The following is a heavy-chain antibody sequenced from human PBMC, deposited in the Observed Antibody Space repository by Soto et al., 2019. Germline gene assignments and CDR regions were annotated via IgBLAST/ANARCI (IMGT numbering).Heavy chain of an antibody. CDR2: IYYTGSI. J-gene: IGHJ5*02. D-gene: IGHD2-2*01. Sequence: QLQLQESSPGLVKPSETLSLTCTVSGGSITNTLNYWGWIRQPPGKGLEWIGTIYYTGSIYYNPSLKSRVTISVDTSRNQFSLRLSSVTAADTAVYYCARQGRCSTSSCSDVGSPYNYFNPWGQGTLVTVST. V-gene: IGHV4-39*01. CDR1: GGSITNTLNY. CDR3: ARQGRCSTSSCSDVGSPYNYFNP.